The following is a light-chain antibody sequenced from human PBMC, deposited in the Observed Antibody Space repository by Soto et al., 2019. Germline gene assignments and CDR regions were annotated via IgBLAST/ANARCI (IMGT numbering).Light chain of an antibody. CDR1: QGISNY. V-gene: IGKV1-27*01. Sequence: DIQMTQSPSSLSASVGDRVTITCRASQGISNYLAWYQQKPGDVPKLLIYAASTLQSGVPSRFSGSGSGTDFILTISSLRPEDVATYYCQKYNSAPMLTFGGGTKVEIK. J-gene: IGKJ4*01. CDR2: AAS. CDR3: QKYNSAPMLT.